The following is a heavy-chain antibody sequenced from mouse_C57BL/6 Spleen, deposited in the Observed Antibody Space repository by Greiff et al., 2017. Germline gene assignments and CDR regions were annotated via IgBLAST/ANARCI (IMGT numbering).Heavy chain of an antibody. CDR2: IDPSDSYT. CDR3: ARTAGTEFAY. J-gene: IGHJ3*01. V-gene: IGHV1-69*01. Sequence: QVQLQQPGAELVMPGASVKLSCKASGYTFTSYWMHWVKQRPGQGLEWIGEIDPSDSYTNYNQKFKGKSTFTVDQSSNTAYMQLSSLTSEDSAVYCCARTAGTEFAYWGQGPLVTVSA. CDR1: GYTFTSYW. D-gene: IGHD4-1*01.